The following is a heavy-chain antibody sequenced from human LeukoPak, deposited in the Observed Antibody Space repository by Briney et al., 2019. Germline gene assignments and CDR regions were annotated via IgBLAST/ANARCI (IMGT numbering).Heavy chain of an antibody. V-gene: IGHV1-18*01. Sequence: GASVNVSCKASGYTFTSYGISWVRQAPGQGLEWMGWISAYNGNTNYAQKLQGRVTMTTDTSTSTAYMELSSLRSEDTAVYYCARPIPFSDSSGYYYYGMDVWGQGTTVTVSS. J-gene: IGHJ6*02. CDR1: GYTFTSYG. D-gene: IGHD3-22*01. CDR3: ARPIPFSDSSGYYYYGMDV. CDR2: ISAYNGNT.